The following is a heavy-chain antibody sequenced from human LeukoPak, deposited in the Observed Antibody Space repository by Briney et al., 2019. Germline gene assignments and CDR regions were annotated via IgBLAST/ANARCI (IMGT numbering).Heavy chain of an antibody. V-gene: IGHV3-30*18. CDR2: ISYDGSNK. CDR1: GFTFSSYG. D-gene: IGHD3-16*02. J-gene: IGHJ3*02. CDR3: AKVPTRVIGASDI. Sequence: GGSLRLSCAASGFTFSSYGMHWVRQAPGKGLEWVAVISYDGSNKFYADSVKGRFTISRDNSKNTLYLQMNSLRAEDTAVYYCAKVPTRVIGASDIWGQGTMVTVSS.